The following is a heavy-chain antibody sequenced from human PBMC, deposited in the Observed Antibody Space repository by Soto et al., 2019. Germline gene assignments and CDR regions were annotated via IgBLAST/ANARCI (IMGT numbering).Heavy chain of an antibody. J-gene: IGHJ6*02. V-gene: IGHV1-3*01. D-gene: IGHD3-3*01. Sequence: ASVKVSCKASGYTFTSYAMHWVRQAPGQRLEWMGWINAGNGNTKYSQKFQGRVTITRDTSASTAYMELSSLRSEDTAVYYCASRHYDFWSGSREVVYYCYGMDVWGQGTTVTVSS. CDR2: INAGNGNT. CDR3: ASRHYDFWSGSREVVYYCYGMDV. CDR1: GYTFTSYA.